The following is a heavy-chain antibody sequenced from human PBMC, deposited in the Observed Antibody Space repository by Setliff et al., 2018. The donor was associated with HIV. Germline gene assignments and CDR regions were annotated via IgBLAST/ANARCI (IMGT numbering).Heavy chain of an antibody. D-gene: IGHD3-10*01. Sequence: GASVKVSCKASGYTFTGYYMHWVRQAPGQGLEWMGRINPNSGGSNYAQKFQGRVTMTRDTSISTAYMELSRLRSDDTAVYYCARGYGSGSYYNWLDPWGQGTLVTVSS. V-gene: IGHV1-2*06. CDR2: INPNSGGS. J-gene: IGHJ5*02. CDR1: GYTFTGYY. CDR3: ARGYGSGSYYNWLDP.